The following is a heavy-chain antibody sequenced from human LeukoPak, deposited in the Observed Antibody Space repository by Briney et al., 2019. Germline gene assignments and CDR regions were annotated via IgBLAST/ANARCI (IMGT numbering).Heavy chain of an antibody. CDR3: ARTIEMATISYFDY. V-gene: IGHV3-48*03. J-gene: IGHJ4*02. Sequence: GGSLRLSCAASGFTFTSYNMNWVRQAPGKGLEWVSYISSSDSTIYYADSVKGRFTISRDNAKNSLYLQMNSLRAGDTAVYYCARTIEMATISYFDYWGQGTLVTVSS. CDR1: GFTFTSYN. D-gene: IGHD5-24*01. CDR2: ISSSDSTI.